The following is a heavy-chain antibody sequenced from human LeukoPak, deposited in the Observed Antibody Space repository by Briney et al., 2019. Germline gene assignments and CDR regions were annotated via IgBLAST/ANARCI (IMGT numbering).Heavy chain of an antibody. CDR1: GFTFSDSA. V-gene: IGHV3-73*01. Sequence: PGGSLRLSCAVSGFTFSDSAIHWVRQASGKGLEWVGRSRSKANNYATAYAASVKGRFTISIDDSKNTAYLQMNSLKTEDTAVYYCTTDRENFDYWGQGTLVTVSS. J-gene: IGHJ4*02. CDR3: TTDRENFDY. CDR2: SRSKANNYAT.